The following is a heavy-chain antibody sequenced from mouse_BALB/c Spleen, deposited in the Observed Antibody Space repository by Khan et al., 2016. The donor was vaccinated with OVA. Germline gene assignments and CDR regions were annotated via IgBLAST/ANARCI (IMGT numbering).Heavy chain of an antibody. CDR2: IYRGPDKT. V-gene: IGHV1-76*01. CDR3: AREEALYYFDY. D-gene: IGHD3-2*02. CDR1: GYLFTSYW. Sequence: QVQLKQSGAELVRPGASVKLSCQTSGYLFTSYWIHWVKQRSGQGLEWMARIYRGPDKTYYNEKLKDKATLTADKSSSTAYMQLSSLKSEDSAVYFCAREEALYYFDYWGQGTTLTVSS. J-gene: IGHJ2*01.